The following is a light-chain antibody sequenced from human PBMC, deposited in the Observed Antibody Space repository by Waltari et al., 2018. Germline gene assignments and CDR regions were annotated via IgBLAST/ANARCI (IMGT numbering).Light chain of an antibody. CDR3: QQYYEWPLT. CDR2: GAS. CDR1: QSVSST. Sequence: EIVMTQSPATLSVSSGERAPLSCRASQSVSSTLAWYQQKPGQPPRPLIYGASTRATATPARFSGSGSGTEFTLAISSLQSEDFAVYYCQQYYEWPLTFGGGTKVEIK. V-gene: IGKV3D-15*01. J-gene: IGKJ4*01.